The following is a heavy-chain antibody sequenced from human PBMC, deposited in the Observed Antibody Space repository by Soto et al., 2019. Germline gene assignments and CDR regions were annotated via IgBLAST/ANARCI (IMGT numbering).Heavy chain of an antibody. CDR1: GFTFSSYG. D-gene: IGHD3-3*01. CDR2: ISYDGSNK. CDR3: AKDQNDFWSGYSDYFDY. J-gene: IGHJ4*02. V-gene: IGHV3-30*18. Sequence: QVQLVESGGGVVQPGRSLRLSCAASGFTFSSYGMHWVRQAPGKGLEWVAVISYDGSNKYYADSVKGRFTISRDNSKNTLYLQMNSLRAENTAVYYCAKDQNDFWSGYSDYFDYWGQGTLVTVSS.